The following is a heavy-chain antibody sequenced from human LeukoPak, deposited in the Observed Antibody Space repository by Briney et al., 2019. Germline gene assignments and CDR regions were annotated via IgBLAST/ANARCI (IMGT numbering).Heavy chain of an antibody. D-gene: IGHD1-26*01. CDR2: IYYSGST. CDR3: ARAEWELPFDY. CDR1: GGSISSGDYY. J-gene: IGHJ4*02. V-gene: IGHV4-30-4*08. Sequence: SETLSLTCTVSGGSISSGDYYWSWIRQPPGKGLEWIGYIYYSGSTYYNPSLKSRVTISVDTSKDQFSLKLSSVTAADTAVYYCARAEWELPFDYWGQGTLVTVSS.